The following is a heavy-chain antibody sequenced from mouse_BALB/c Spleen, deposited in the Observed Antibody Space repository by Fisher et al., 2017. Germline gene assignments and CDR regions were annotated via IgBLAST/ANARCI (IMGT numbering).Heavy chain of an antibody. J-gene: IGHJ1*01. Sequence: KFKGKATITADTSSNTAYMQLSSLTSEDSAVYYCARVGGNYPWYFDVWGAGTTVTVSS. V-gene: IGHV14-2*02. CDR3: ARVGGNYPWYFDV. D-gene: IGHD2-1*01.